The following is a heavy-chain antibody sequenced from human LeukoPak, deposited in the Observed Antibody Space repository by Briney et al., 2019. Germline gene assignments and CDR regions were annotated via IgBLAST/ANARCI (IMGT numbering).Heavy chain of an antibody. J-gene: IGHJ4*02. CDR2: IYYSGSA. Sequence: SETLSLTCTVSGGSISTYYWNWIPQPPGKGLEWIGYIYYSGSAKYNPSLKSRVTISVDTSKNQFSLKLSSVTAADTAVYYCAKSYGSGNYFDYWGQGTLVTVSS. V-gene: IGHV4-59*01. CDR1: GGSISTYY. CDR3: AKSYGSGNYFDY. D-gene: IGHD3-10*01.